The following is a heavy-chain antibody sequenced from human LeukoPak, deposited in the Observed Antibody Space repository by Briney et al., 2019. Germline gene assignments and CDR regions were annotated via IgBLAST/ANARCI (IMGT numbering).Heavy chain of an antibody. D-gene: IGHD3-3*01. CDR3: ARESYDFPEGHYYMDV. Sequence: SETLSLTCTVSGGSISSDYCSWLRQPAGKGLEWIGRLYDTGSTNYNPSLKSRVTISVDKSKNQFSLKLSSVTAADTAVYYCARESYDFPEGHYYMDVWGKGTTVTVSS. V-gene: IGHV4-4*07. J-gene: IGHJ6*03. CDR1: GGSISSDY. CDR2: LYDTGST.